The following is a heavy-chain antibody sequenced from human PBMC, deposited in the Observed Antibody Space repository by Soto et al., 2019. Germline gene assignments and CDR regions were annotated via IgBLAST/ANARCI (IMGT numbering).Heavy chain of an antibody. Sequence: VASVKVSCKASGYTFTSYGISWVRQAPGQGLEWVGWISAYNGNTNYAQKLQGRVTMTTDTSTSTAYMELRSLRSDDTAVYYCARDTPDSSGFYYYYYGMDVWGQGTTVTVSS. D-gene: IGHD3-22*01. J-gene: IGHJ6*02. V-gene: IGHV1-18*01. CDR1: GYTFTSYG. CDR2: ISAYNGNT. CDR3: ARDTPDSSGFYYYYYGMDV.